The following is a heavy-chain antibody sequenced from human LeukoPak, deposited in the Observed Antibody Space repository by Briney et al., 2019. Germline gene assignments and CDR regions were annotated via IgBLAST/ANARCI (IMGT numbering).Heavy chain of an antibody. D-gene: IGHD5-12*01. J-gene: IGHJ6*04. CDR1: GFTFSSYS. Sequence: GGSLRLSCAASGFTFSSYSMNWVRQAPGKGLGWVSYISSSSSTIYYADSVKGRFTISRDNAKNSLYLQMNSLRAEDTAVYYCARGLATTPATVDVWGKGTTVTVSS. CDR2: ISSSSSTI. CDR3: ARGLATTPATVDV. V-gene: IGHV3-48*01.